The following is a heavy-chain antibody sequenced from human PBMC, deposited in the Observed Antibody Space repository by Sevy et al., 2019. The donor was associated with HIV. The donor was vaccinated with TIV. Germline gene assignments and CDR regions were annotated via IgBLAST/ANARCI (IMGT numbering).Heavy chain of an antibody. Sequence: SETLSLTCAVYGGSSSDYYWRWIRQPPGKGLEWIGEINHSGTTSYNPSLKSRVIISVDTSKNQFSLKLTSVTAADTAVYYCARGHPNLVTGNPYSYYGMDVWGQGTPVTVSS. V-gene: IGHV4-34*01. D-gene: IGHD5-18*01. J-gene: IGHJ6*02. CDR3: ARGHPNLVTGNPYSYYGMDV. CDR1: GGSSSDYY. CDR2: INHSGTT.